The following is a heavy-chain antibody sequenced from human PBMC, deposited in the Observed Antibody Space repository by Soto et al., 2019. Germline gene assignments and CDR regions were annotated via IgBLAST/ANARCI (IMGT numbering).Heavy chain of an antibody. V-gene: IGHV3-23*01. CDR2: ISRDGESP. J-gene: IGHJ4*02. CDR3: AKNTRSTIYSPGDY. Sequence: PGGSLRLSCAASGFSFSTYSMTWVRQAPGKGLEWVSSISRDGESPYYADSVKGRFTVSRDNSKNTLHLQMNSLRVDDTAIYYCAKNTRSTIYSPGDYWGQGTLVTVSS. CDR1: GFSFSTYS. D-gene: IGHD1-26*01.